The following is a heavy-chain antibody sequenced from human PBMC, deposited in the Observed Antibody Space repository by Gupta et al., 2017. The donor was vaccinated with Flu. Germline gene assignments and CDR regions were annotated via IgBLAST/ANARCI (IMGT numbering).Heavy chain of an antibody. D-gene: IGHD3-10*01. J-gene: IGHJ5*02. V-gene: IGHV3-23*01. CDR2: VSPSGEST. Sequence: MNWLRQAPGKGLEWVSGVSPSGESTYYAESVKGRFVISRDNSKSTVYLQLKSLRVEDTATYYCAKDRADWFDPWGQGTLVTVSS. CDR3: AKDRADWFDP.